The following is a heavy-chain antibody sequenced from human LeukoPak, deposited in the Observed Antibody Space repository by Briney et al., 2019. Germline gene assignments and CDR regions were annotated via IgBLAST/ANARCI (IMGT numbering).Heavy chain of an antibody. Sequence: ASVKVSCKASGYTFTGYYIHWVRQAPGQGLEWMGWIVPNTGGTNYAQKFQGRVTMTRDTSISTAYMELTNLGSDDTAVYFCARSLIIPTAVTNWLDPWGPGTLVTVPS. V-gene: IGHV1-2*02. CDR2: IVPNTGGT. D-gene: IGHD2-2*01. J-gene: IGHJ5*02. CDR1: GYTFTGYY. CDR3: ARSLIIPTAVTNWLDP.